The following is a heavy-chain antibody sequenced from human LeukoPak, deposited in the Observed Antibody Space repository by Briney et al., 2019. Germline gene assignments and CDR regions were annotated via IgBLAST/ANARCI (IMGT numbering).Heavy chain of an antibody. CDR3: ARGHCRTNNCPHDSSWPFDP. CDR2: IYTSGKI. J-gene: IGHJ5*02. V-gene: IGHV4-61*09. CDR1: GGSISSGYSY. Sequence: SETLPLTCTVSGGSISSGYSYWTWVRQPAGKGLEWMGHIYTSGKIDYNPSLESRVTISVDTSKNQFSLRLNSVTAADTAVYYCARGHCRTNNCPHDSSWPFDPWGQGTLVTVSS. D-gene: IGHD6-13*01.